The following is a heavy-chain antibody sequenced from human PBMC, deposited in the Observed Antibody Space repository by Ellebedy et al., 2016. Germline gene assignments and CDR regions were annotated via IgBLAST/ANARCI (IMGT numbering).Heavy chain of an antibody. CDR3: ARRDDVLDV. CDR1: GFTFSDYY. CDR2: ISSSSSYT. J-gene: IGHJ6*02. V-gene: IGHV3-11*06. Sequence: GESLKISXAASGFTFSDYYMSWIRQAPGKGLEWVSYISSSSSYTNYADSVKGRFTISRDNAKNSLHLQMNSLRAEDTAVYYCARRDDVLDVWGQGTTVTVSS.